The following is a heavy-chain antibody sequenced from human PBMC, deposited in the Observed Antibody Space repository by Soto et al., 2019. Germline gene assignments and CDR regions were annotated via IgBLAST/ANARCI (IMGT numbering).Heavy chain of an antibody. V-gene: IGHV3-23*01. Sequence: EVQLLESGGGVVQPGGSLRLSCAASGFTFSNYAMNWVRQSPGKGLEWVSAVTGGDSRTYYADSVEGRFTISRDNSKDTMHPQMNSLTAEDTAISSCFWGAYFDFRSGPEASWGQGTLVTVSS. D-gene: IGHD3-3*01. J-gene: IGHJ5*02. CDR2: VTGGDSRT. CDR1: GFTFSNYA. CDR3: FWGAYFDFRSGPEAS.